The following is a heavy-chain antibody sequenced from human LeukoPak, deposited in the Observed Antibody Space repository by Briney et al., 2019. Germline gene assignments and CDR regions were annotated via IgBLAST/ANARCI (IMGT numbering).Heavy chain of an antibody. CDR3: ARDLGVFHYYYYGMDV. CDR2: ISYDGSNK. D-gene: IGHD3-16*01. V-gene: IGHV3-30*04. J-gene: IGHJ6*02. Sequence: GSSLRLSCAPSGFTFSSYAMHWVRQAPGKGREWVAFISYDGSNKYYADSVKGRFTISRDNSKNTLYLQMNSLRAEDTAVYYCARDLGVFHYYYYGMDVWGQGTTVTVSS. CDR1: GFTFSSYA.